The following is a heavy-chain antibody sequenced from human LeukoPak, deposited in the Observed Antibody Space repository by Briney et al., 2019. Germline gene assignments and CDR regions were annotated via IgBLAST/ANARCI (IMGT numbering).Heavy chain of an antibody. V-gene: IGHV3-11*04. D-gene: IGHD6-13*01. Sequence: PGGTLRLSCTASGFTFSDYYMSWIRQAPGKGLEWVSYISSSGSTIYYADSVKGRFTISRDNAKNSLYLQMNSLRAEDTAVYYCAREGLAAALQGNWFDPWGQGTLVTVSS. CDR3: AREGLAAALQGNWFDP. CDR1: GFTFSDYY. J-gene: IGHJ5*02. CDR2: ISSSGSTI.